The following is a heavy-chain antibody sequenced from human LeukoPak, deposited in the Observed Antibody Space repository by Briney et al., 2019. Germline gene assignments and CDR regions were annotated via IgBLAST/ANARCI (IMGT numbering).Heavy chain of an antibody. V-gene: IGHV4-34*01. CDR3: ARSIVGASYFDY. Sequence: SETLSLTCAVYGGSFSGYYWSWIRQPPGKGLEWIGEINRSGSTNYNPSLKSRVTISVDTSKNQFSLKLSSVTAADTAVYYCARSIVGASYFDYWGQGTLVTVSS. CDR2: INRSGST. D-gene: IGHD1-26*01. CDR1: GGSFSGYY. J-gene: IGHJ4*02.